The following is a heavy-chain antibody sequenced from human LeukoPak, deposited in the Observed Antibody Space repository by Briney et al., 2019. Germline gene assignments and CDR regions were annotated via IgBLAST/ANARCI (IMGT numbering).Heavy chain of an antibody. CDR2: IWYDGSNK. CDR1: GFTFSSYG. CDR3: ARDLGRYCSGGSCEHYGMDV. J-gene: IGHJ6*02. V-gene: IGHV3-33*01. Sequence: GGSLRLSCAASGFTFSSYGMHWVRQAPGKGLEWVAVIWYDGSNKYYADSVKGRFTISRDNSKNTLYLQMNSLRAEDTAVYYCARDLGRYCSGGSCEHYGMDVWGQGTTVTVSS. D-gene: IGHD2-15*01.